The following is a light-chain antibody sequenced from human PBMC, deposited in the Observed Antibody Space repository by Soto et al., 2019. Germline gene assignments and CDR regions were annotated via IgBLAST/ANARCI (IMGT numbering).Light chain of an antibody. CDR1: RSISTS. Sequence: DIPMTQSPSSLSASVGDRVTITCRTSRSISTSLNGYLHKPGEAPKFLIYGASSLQSGVPSRFRGRGSGTDFTLNTSNLQPEDFGIYSTQQSYNKLRTFGQGTKVAIK. J-gene: IGKJ1*01. V-gene: IGKV1-39*01. CDR2: GAS. CDR3: QQSYNKLRT.